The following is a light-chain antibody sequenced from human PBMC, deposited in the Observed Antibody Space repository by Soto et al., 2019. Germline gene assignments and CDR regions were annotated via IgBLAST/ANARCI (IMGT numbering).Light chain of an antibody. V-gene: IGLV2-11*01. Sequence: QSALTQPRSVSGSPGQSVTISCTGTSGDVGNYDSVSWYQQHPGKTPKVMIYDVTRRPSGVPDRFSGSKSGNTASLTISGLQAEDEADYYCCSYAGSYTFVSGGGTKLTVL. CDR2: DVT. CDR3: CSYAGSYTFV. CDR1: SGDVGNYDS. J-gene: IGLJ2*01.